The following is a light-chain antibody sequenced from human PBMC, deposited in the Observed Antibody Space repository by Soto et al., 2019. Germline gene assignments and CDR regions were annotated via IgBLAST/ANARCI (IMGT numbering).Light chain of an antibody. CDR2: NVI. J-gene: IGLJ1*01. CDR1: NRDVGSYNL. V-gene: IGLV2-11*01. Sequence: QSVLTQPASVSGSPGQSITIACTGTNRDVGSYNLVSWYQHHPGKAPKLMIYNVIQRPSGVPDRFSASKSGNTASLTISGLQAEDEADYYCCSYAGSYTYVFGTGTKLTVL. CDR3: CSYAGSYTYV.